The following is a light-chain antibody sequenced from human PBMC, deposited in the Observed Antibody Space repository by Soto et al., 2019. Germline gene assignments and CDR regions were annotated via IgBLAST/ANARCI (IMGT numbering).Light chain of an antibody. CDR3: QTWGTGIVV. CDR1: SEHSNFA. Sequence: QSVLTQSPSASASLGASVKLTCTLSSEHSNFAIAWHQQQPEKGPRYLMKLNTDGSHSKGDGIPDRFSGSSSGAERYLTISSLQSEDEADYYCQTWGTGIVVFGGGTKVTVL. V-gene: IGLV4-69*01. CDR2: LNTDGSH. J-gene: IGLJ2*01.